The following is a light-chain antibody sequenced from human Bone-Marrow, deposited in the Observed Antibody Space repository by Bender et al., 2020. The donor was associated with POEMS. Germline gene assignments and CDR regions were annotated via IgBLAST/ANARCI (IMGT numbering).Light chain of an antibody. CDR2: DVT. CDR3: SSYTDTIIV. Sequence: QSALTQPASVSGSPGESITISCTGTSSDVGTYNYVSWYQHHPGKAPKLLIYDVTNRPSGVSTRFFGSKSGNTASLTISGLRAEDEADYFCSSYTDTIIVFGGGTKLTVL. J-gene: IGLJ3*02. CDR1: SSDVGTYNY. V-gene: IGLV2-14*03.